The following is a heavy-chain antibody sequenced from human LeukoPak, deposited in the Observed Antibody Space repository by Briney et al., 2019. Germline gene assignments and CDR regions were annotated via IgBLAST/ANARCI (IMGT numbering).Heavy chain of an antibody. J-gene: IGHJ4*02. Sequence: SQTLSLTCTVSGGSISSGDYYWSWIRQPPGKGLEWIGYIYYSGTTYYNPSLKSRLTMSVDTSKNQFSLKLSSVTAADTAVYYCARADGGLLPSWGQGTLVTVSS. V-gene: IGHV4-30-4*01. CDR3: ARADGGLLPS. CDR1: GGSISSGDYY. CDR2: IYYSGTT. D-gene: IGHD3-10*01.